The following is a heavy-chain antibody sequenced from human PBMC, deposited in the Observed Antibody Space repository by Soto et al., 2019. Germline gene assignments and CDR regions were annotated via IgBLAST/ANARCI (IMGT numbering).Heavy chain of an antibody. CDR2: INGSGGST. CDR1: GLTFNNYA. D-gene: IGHD3-10*01. V-gene: IGHV3-23*01. J-gene: IGHJ6*01. Sequence: EVQLLESGGGLVQPGGSLRLSCAASGLTFNNYAMTWVRQAPGKGLEWVSEINGSGGSTYYADSVKGRFTISRDNSKNTLYLQMNSLRAEDTAVYYCAKARGITMVRGSGMDVW. CDR3: AKARGITMVRGSGMDV.